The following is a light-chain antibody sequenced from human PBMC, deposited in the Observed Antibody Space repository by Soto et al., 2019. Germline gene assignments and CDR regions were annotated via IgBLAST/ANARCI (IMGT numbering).Light chain of an antibody. V-gene: IGKV1-39*01. CDR3: QQSYSTPPET. J-gene: IGKJ1*01. CDR1: QSISTY. Sequence: DIPMTQSPSSLSASVGDRVTITCRTSQSISTYLNWYQQKPGKAPNVLIYGASSLQSGVPSRFSGSGSGTDFTLTISNLQPEDFATYYCQQSYSTPPETFGQGTKVEIK. CDR2: GAS.